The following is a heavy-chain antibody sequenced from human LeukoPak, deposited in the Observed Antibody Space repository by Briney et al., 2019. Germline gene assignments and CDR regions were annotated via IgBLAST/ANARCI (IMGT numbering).Heavy chain of an antibody. V-gene: IGHV3-48*01. CDR1: GFTFSSYS. Sequence: GGSLRLSCAASGFTFSSYSMNWVRQAPGKGLEWISYISSSSSTIYYADSVKGRFTIPRDNAKNSLYLQMNSLRAEDTAVYYCARDAVYCTNGVCPITSFDYWGQGTLVTVSS. J-gene: IGHJ4*02. CDR3: ARDAVYCTNGVCPITSFDY. D-gene: IGHD2-8*01. CDR2: ISSSSSTI.